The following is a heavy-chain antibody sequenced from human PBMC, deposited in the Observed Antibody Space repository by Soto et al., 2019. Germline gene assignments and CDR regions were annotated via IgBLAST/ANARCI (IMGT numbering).Heavy chain of an antibody. Sequence: QVELVQSGAGVKKPGGSVKVSCKASGYTFSSHGFSWVRQAPGQGLEWMGWISAYNGNTNFAQKFQARVTMTTDTSTSSAYMDLRSLRSDDTAVYYCARMYYDSSSYLDYWGQGTLVTVSS. V-gene: IGHV1-18*04. CDR3: ARMYYDSSSYLDY. CDR1: GYTFSSHG. D-gene: IGHD3-22*01. CDR2: ISAYNGNT. J-gene: IGHJ4*02.